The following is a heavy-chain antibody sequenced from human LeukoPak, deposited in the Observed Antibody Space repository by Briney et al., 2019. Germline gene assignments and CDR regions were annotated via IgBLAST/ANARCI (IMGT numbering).Heavy chain of an antibody. J-gene: IGHJ5*01. V-gene: IGHV3-21*06. CDR2: ISYSSTYI. Sequence: GGSLRLSCAASGFTFSSYSMNWVRQAPGKGLEWVSSISYSSTYIYYADSVKGRFTISRDNAKSSLFLEMNSLRGEDTAVYYCTSAYTSSWFGSWGQGALVTV. CDR3: TSAYTSSWFGS. D-gene: IGHD3-16*01. CDR1: GFTFSSYS.